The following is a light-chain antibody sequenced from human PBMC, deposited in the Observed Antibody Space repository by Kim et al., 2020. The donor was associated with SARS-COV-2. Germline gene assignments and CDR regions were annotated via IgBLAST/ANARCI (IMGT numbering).Light chain of an antibody. CDR3: QVWDSSSDHWV. Sequence: APGKTARITCGGNNIGGKSVHWYQQKPGQAPVLVIYYDSGRPSGIPERLSGSNSGKTATLTLSSVEAGDEADYYCQVWDSSSDHWVFGGGTQLTVL. CDR1: NIGGKS. V-gene: IGLV3-21*04. CDR2: YDS. J-gene: IGLJ3*02.